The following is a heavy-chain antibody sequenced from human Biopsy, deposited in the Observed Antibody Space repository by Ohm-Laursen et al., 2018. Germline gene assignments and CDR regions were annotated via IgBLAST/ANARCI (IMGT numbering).Heavy chain of an antibody. CDR1: GGSISDSTYH. Sequence: GTLSLTCIVSGGSISDSTYHWGWIRQSPGKGLEWIGNIYYSGNTDYSPSLKSRVTISVDTSNNQFSLKLRSVTAADTAVYYCARQVDFWSGYVDYWGQGTLVAVPS. J-gene: IGHJ4*02. CDR3: ARQVDFWSGYVDY. CDR2: IYYSGNT. V-gene: IGHV4-39*01. D-gene: IGHD3-3*01.